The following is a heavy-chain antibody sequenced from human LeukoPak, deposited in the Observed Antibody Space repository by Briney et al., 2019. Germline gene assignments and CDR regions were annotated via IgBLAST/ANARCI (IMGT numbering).Heavy chain of an antibody. V-gene: IGHV3-23*01. J-gene: IGHJ4*02. D-gene: IGHD2-2*01. CDR2: ISGSGGST. CDR1: GFSFSNYA. Sequence: PGGSLRLSCAASGFSFSNYAMSWVRQAPGKGLEWVSAISGSGGSTYYADSVKGRFTISRDNSKNTLYLQMNSLRAEDTAVYYCAKDAPVNIVVVPAANSWGQGTLVTVSS. CDR3: AKDAPVNIVVVPAANS.